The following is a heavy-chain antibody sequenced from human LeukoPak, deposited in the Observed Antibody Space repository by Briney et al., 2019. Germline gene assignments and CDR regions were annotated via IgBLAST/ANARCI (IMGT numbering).Heavy chain of an antibody. D-gene: IGHD2-2*01. Sequence: GGSLRLSCAASGFTFSSYGMSWVRQAPGKGLEWVSAISGSGGSTYYADSVKGRFTISRDNSKNTLYLQMNSLRAEDTAVYYCAKSVPLVPAAKGDYWGQGTLVTVSS. V-gene: IGHV3-23*01. CDR1: GFTFSSYG. CDR3: AKSVPLVPAAKGDY. J-gene: IGHJ4*02. CDR2: ISGSGGST.